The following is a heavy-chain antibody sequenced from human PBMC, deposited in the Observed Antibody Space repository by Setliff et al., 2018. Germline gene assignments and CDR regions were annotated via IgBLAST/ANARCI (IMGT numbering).Heavy chain of an antibody. CDR2: LYTSGST. V-gene: IGHV4-4*08. D-gene: IGHD5-18*01. CDR3: ARLIGYSYGYYYHYVDV. CDR1: GASISSHA. Sequence: SETLSLTCNVSGASISSHAWSWIRQPPGKGLEYIGYLYTSGSTNYNPSLKSRVTMSVDTSKNQLSLKLTFVTAADTAIYYCARLIGYSYGYYYHYVDVWGKGTTVTVSS. J-gene: IGHJ6*03.